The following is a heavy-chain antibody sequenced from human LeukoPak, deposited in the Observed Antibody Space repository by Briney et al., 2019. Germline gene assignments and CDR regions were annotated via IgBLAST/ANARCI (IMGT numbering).Heavy chain of an antibody. V-gene: IGHV1-69*05. CDR1: GGTFSSYA. Sequence: SVKVSCKASGGTFSSYAISWVRQAPGQGLEWMGGIIPIFGTANYAQKFQGRVTITTDESTGTAYMELSSLRSEDTAVYYCASLFNSGHDTHYPYWGQGTLVTVSS. CDR2: IIPIFGTA. D-gene: IGHD5-12*01. J-gene: IGHJ4*02. CDR3: ASLFNSGHDTHYPY.